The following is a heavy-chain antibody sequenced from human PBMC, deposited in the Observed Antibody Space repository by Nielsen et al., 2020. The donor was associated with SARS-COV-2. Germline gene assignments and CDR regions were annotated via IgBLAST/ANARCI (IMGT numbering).Heavy chain of an antibody. J-gene: IGHJ6*02. Sequence: GESLKISCQGSGSSFTSYWIGWVRQMPGKGLEWMGIIYPGDSDTRYSPSFQGQVTISADKSISTAYLQWSSLKASDTAMYYCARSPTVTTRYYYYGMDVWGQGTTVTVSS. V-gene: IGHV5-51*01. CDR1: GSSFTSYW. CDR3: ARSPTVTTRYYYYGMDV. CDR2: IYPGDSDT. D-gene: IGHD4-17*01.